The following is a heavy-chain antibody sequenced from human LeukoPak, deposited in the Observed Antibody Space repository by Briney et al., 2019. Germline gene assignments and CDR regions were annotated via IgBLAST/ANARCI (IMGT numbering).Heavy chain of an antibody. CDR3: ARGIRDYDILTGYYEVAGYDY. Sequence: PSETLSLTCTVSGGSISSYYWTWIRQPAGKGLEWIGRIYTSGSTNHNPSLKNRVTMSVDTSKNQFSLKLNSVTAADTAVYYCARGIRDYDILTGYYEVAGYDYWGQGTLVAVSS. D-gene: IGHD3-9*01. J-gene: IGHJ4*02. CDR1: GGSISSYY. V-gene: IGHV4-4*07. CDR2: IYTSGST.